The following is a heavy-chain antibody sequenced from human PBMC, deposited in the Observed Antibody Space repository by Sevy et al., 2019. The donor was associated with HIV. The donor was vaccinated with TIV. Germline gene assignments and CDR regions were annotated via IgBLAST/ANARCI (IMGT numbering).Heavy chain of an antibody. CDR2: VFHSGGA. CDR1: GYSIRSGYY. CDR3: ARNNNKRFYP. J-gene: IGHJ5*01. Sequence: SETLSLTCAVSGYSIRSGYYWDWIRQSPGKGREWIGGVFHSGGAYYNPPPNSRVTISVDTSKNHFSLKLYAVTAADTAGYYCARNNNKRFYPWGQGTLVTVSS. V-gene: IGHV4-38-2*01.